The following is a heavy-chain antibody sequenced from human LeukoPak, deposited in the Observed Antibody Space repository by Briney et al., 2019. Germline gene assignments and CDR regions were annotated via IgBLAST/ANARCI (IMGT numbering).Heavy chain of an antibody. D-gene: IGHD4-17*01. Sequence: GGSLRLSCADSGFTFSTYAMNWVRQAPGKGLEWVSTISGNGGSTYYADSVKGRFTISRDNSKNTLYLQMNSLKAEDTAVYYCAKSRRLYGDFIDYWGQGTLVTVSS. V-gene: IGHV3-23*01. CDR2: ISGNGGST. J-gene: IGHJ4*02. CDR3: AKSRRLYGDFIDY. CDR1: GFTFSTYA.